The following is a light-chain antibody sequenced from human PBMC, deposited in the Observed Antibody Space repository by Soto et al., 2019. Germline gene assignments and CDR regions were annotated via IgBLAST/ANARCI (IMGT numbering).Light chain of an antibody. CDR1: QSISSW. CDR3: QQYNSYSLT. V-gene: IGKV1-5*01. Sequence: DIQMTQSPSTLSASVGDRVTITCRASQSISSWLAWYQQKPGKAPNLLIYGASSLKSGVPSRFSGSGSGTEFTLTISSLQPDDFATYYCQQYNSYSLTFGGGTKVEIK. CDR2: GAS. J-gene: IGKJ4*01.